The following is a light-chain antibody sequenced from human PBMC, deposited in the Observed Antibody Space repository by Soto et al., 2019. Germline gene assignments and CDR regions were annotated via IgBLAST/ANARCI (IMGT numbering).Light chain of an antibody. J-gene: IGKJ1*01. CDR2: DAS. CDR3: QHYHTYSRT. CDR1: QSISNK. Sequence: IQMTQFPSTLSASVGDRVTITCRASQSISNKLAWYQQKAGKAPKVLIYDASTLESGVPSRFSGSGSGTEFTLTISSLQPDDFAPYYCQHYHTYSRTFGQGANVDIK. V-gene: IGKV1-5*01.